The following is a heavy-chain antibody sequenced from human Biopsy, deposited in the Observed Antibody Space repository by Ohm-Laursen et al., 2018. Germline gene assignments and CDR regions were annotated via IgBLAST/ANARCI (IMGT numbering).Heavy chain of an antibody. CDR2: ISYDGSGE. CDR1: GFTFTSYA. V-gene: IGHV3-30*03. CDR3: ARDGKRWDYSTYFSWHFDL. D-gene: IGHD4-11*01. J-gene: IGHJ2*01. Sequence: SLRLSCSASGFTFTSYAMHWVRQAPGKGLEWVAVISYDGSGEYYADSLQGRFIISRDSPKNTVDLQMNSLRAEDTAVYFCARDGKRWDYSTYFSWHFDLWGRGTLVTVSS.